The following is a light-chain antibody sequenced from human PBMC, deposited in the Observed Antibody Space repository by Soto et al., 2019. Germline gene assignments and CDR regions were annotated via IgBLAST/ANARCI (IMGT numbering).Light chain of an antibody. CDR1: QSVSIY. CDR3: QQRSNWPTT. Sequence: ETVLTQSPATLSLSPGERATLSCRASQSVSIYLAWYQQKPGQAPRLLIYGASNRATGIPDRFSGSGSGTDFTLTISRLEPEDFAVYYCQQRSNWPTTFGQGTKVDIK. CDR2: GAS. V-gene: IGKV3-11*01. J-gene: IGKJ1*01.